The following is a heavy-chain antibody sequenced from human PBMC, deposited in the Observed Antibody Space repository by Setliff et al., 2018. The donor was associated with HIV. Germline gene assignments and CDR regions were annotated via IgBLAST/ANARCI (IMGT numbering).Heavy chain of an antibody. Sequence: GGSLRLSCEASGFSFSSYTMNWVRQAPGKGLEWVAVILYDGSNKYYADSMKGRFTISRDNSKNTLYLRMNSLRAEDTATYYCAKEFEDLSGAYWGQGTLVTVSS. CDR1: GFSFSSYT. CDR3: AKEFEDLSGAY. J-gene: IGHJ4*02. CDR2: ILYDGSNK. V-gene: IGHV3-30*04. D-gene: IGHD3-10*01.